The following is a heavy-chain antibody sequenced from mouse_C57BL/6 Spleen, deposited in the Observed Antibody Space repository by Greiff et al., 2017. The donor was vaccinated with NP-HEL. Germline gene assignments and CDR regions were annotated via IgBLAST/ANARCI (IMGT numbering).Heavy chain of an antibody. J-gene: IGHJ3*01. CDR2: ISSGSSTI. Sequence: EVTLMESGGGLVKPGGSLKLSCAASGFTFSDYGMHWVRQAPEKGLEWVAYISSGSSTIYYADTVKGRFTISRDNAKHTLFLQMTSLRSEDTAMYYCARLLPFAYWGQGTLVTVSA. V-gene: IGHV5-17*01. D-gene: IGHD1-1*01. CDR1: GFTFSDYG. CDR3: ARLLPFAY.